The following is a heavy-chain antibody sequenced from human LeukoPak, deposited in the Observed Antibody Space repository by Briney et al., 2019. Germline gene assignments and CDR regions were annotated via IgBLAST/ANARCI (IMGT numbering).Heavy chain of an antibody. CDR1: AGSISNYY. CDR2: IYYTGST. V-gene: IGHV4-59*12. Sequence: SETLSLTCTVSAGSISNYYWSWLRQPPGKGLEWIGYIYYTGSTNYNPSLKSRVTMSVDTSKNQFSLKLSSVTAADTAVYYCARGCSSTSCYYYYGMDVWGQGTTVTVSS. D-gene: IGHD2-2*01. CDR3: ARGCSSTSCYYYYGMDV. J-gene: IGHJ6*02.